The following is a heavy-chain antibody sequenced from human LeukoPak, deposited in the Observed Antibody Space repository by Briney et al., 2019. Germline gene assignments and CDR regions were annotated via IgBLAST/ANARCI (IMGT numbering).Heavy chain of an antibody. CDR1: GYTFTSYD. CDR2: MNPNSGNT. V-gene: IGHV1-8*03. D-gene: IGHD1-26*01. J-gene: IGHJ4*02. CDR3: ARGDGSYPFDY. Sequence: ASVTVSCKASGYTFTSYDINWVRLATGQGLEWMGWMNPNSGNTGYAQKFQGRVTITRNTSISTAYMELSSLRSEDAAVYYCARGDGSYPFDYWGQGTLVTVSS.